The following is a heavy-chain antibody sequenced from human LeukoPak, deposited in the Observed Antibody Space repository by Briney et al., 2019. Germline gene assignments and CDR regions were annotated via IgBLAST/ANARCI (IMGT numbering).Heavy chain of an antibody. V-gene: IGHV1-24*01. CDR2: FDPEDGET. J-gene: IGHJ6*03. Sequence: ASVKVSCKVSGYTLTELSMHWVRQAPGKGLEWMGGFDPEDGETIYAQKFQGRVTMTEDTSTDTAYMELSSLRSDDTAVYYCATGAVVVPAASYYYYYMDVWGKGTTVTVSS. CDR3: ATGAVVVPAASYYYYYMDV. CDR1: GYTLTELS. D-gene: IGHD2-2*01.